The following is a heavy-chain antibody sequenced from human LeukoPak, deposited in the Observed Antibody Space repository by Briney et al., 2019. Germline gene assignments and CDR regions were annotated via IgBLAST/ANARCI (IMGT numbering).Heavy chain of an antibody. V-gene: IGHV3-21*01. J-gene: IGHJ6*03. CDR3: ARDPYSGTYSDYYYYYMDV. Sequence: GGSLTLSCAGSAFTFSYNNMNWVRQAPGKGLEGVSSTTSSGSYIYYADSVKGRFTISRDNAKNSLYLQLNSLRAEDTAVYYCARDPYSGTYSDYYYYYMDVWGKGTTVTVSS. CDR1: AFTFSYNN. CDR2: TTSSGSYI. D-gene: IGHD1-26*01.